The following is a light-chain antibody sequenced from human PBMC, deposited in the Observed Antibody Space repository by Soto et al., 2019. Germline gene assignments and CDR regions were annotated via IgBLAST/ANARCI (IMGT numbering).Light chain of an antibody. J-gene: IGKJ5*01. CDR3: QQYVSSPPIT. CDR2: GAS. CDR1: QRVSSSY. V-gene: IGKV3-20*01. Sequence: EIVLTQSPGTLSLSPGERATLSCRASQRVSSSYLAWYQQKPGQAPLLLIYGASSRTTGIPDRFSGSGSGTHFTRTISRLEPEDFAVYYCQQYVSSPPITFGQGTRLEIK.